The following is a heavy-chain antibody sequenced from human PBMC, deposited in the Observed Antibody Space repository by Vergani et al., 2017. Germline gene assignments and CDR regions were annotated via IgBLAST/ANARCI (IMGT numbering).Heavy chain of an antibody. V-gene: IGHV4-39*01. J-gene: IGHJ5*02. D-gene: IGHD2/OR15-2a*01. CDR3: ARHAPLWPDRGAGWFDP. CDR1: GGSISSSSYY. CDR2: IYYSGST. Sequence: QLQLQESGPGLVKPSETLSLTCTVSGGSISSSSYYWGWIRQPPGKGLEWIGSIYYSGSTYYNPSLTSRVTISVDTSKNQFSLKLSSVTAADTAVYYCARHAPLWPDRGAGWFDPWGQGTLVTVSS.